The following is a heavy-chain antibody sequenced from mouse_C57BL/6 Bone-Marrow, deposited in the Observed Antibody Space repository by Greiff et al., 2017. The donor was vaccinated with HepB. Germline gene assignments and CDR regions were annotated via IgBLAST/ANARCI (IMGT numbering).Heavy chain of an antibody. J-gene: IGHJ4*01. CDR1: GFTFSSYG. D-gene: IGHD3-1*01. Sequence: EVQLVESGGDLVKPGGSLKLSCAASGFTFSSYGMSWVRQTPDKRLEWVATISSGGSYTYYPDSVKGRFTISRDNAKNTLYLQMSSLKSEDTAMYYCARRGLYYYAMDYWGQGTSVTVSS. CDR3: ARRGLYYYAMDY. CDR2: ISSGGSYT. V-gene: IGHV5-6*01.